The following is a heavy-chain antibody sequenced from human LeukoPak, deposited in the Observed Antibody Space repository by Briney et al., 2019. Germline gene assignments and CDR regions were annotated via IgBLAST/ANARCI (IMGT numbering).Heavy chain of an antibody. CDR1: GFTFSSYG. D-gene: IGHD3-10*01. V-gene: IGHV3-33*01. CDR3: ARDLLLWFGELSGDSDY. CDR2: IWYDGSHK. Sequence: EGSLRLSCAASGFTFSSYGMHWVRQAPGKGLEWVAVIWYDGSHKYYADSVKGRFTISRDNSKNTLHLQMNSLRAEDTAVYYCARDLLLWFGELSGDSDYWGQGTLVTVSS. J-gene: IGHJ4*02.